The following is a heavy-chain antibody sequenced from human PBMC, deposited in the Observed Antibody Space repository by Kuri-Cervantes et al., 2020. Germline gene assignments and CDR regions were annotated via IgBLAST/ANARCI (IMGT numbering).Heavy chain of an antibody. J-gene: IGHJ3*02. CDR3: ARQGSITVAEGEGDAFDI. CDR1: GGSFSGYY. V-gene: IGHV4-34*01. Sequence: GSLRLSCAVYGGSFSGYYWSWIRQPPGKGLEWIGELDHSGSTNYNPSLKSRVIISLDTSKNQFSLNLSSVTAADTAVYYCARQGSITVAEGEGDAFDIWGQGTMVTVSS. CDR2: LDHSGST. D-gene: IGHD6-19*01.